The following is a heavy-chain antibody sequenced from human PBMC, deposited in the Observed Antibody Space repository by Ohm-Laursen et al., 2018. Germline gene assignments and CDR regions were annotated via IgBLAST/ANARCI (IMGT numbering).Heavy chain of an antibody. CDR1: GFTFSSYG. CDR2: IWYDGSNK. CDR3: ATGLPADDAFNI. V-gene: IGHV3-33*08. J-gene: IGHJ3*02. Sequence: LSLTCAASGFTFSSYGLHWVRQAPGKGLEWAAVIWYDGSNKYYADSVKGRFTISRDNSKNTLYLQMNSLKTEDTAVYYCATGLPADDAFNIWGQGTMVTVSS.